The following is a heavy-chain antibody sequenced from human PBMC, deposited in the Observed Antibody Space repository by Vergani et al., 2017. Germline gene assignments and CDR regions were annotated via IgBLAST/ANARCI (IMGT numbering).Heavy chain of an antibody. Sequence: QVQLVESGGGVVQPGRSLRLSCAASGFTFSSYGMHWVRQAPGKGLEWVAVIWYDGSNKYYADSVKGRFTISRDNSKNTLYLQMNSLRAEDTAVYYCARGRSGTAMVRTSYYYYYMDVWGKGTTVTVSS. D-gene: IGHD5-18*01. CDR3: ARGRSGTAMVRTSYYYYYMDV. J-gene: IGHJ6*03. V-gene: IGHV3-33*01. CDR2: IWYDGSNK. CDR1: GFTFSSYG.